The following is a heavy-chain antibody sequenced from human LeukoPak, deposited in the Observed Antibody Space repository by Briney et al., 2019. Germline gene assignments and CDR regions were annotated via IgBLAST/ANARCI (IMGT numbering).Heavy chain of an antibody. CDR3: ARLYSSGWYGGPYNWFDP. J-gene: IGHJ5*02. Sequence: SETLSLTCTVSGCFLSCSRYYWGWIRHPPGKGLEGIGSIYYSGSTYYNPSLKSRVTISVDTSKNQFSLKLSSVTAADTAVYYCARLYSSGWYGGPYNWFDPWGQGTLVTVSS. D-gene: IGHD6-19*01. CDR2: IYYSGST. CDR1: GCFLSCSRYY. V-gene: IGHV4-39*01.